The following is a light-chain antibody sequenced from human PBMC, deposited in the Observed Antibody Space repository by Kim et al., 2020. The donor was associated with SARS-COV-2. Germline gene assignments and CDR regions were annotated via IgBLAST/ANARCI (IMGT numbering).Light chain of an antibody. V-gene: IGKV3-20*01. CDR3: QRYSSSSWT. J-gene: IGKJ1*01. CDR1: QSVSTY. CDR2: GAS. Sequence: IVLTQSPGTLSLSPGERATLSCRASQSVSTYLAWYQQQPGQAPRLLIYGASTRSTGIPDRFSGSGSGTDFTLTIGRLEPEDFAVYYCQRYSSSSWTFGPGTKVDIK.